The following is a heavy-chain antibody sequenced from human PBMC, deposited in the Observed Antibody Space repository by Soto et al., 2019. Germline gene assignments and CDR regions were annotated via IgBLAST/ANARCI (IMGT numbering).Heavy chain of an antibody. CDR3: ARLYCTTSTCDSWFDP. CDR2: IDPRDSYV. Sequence: GESLKISCTGLGYTFNTFWISWVRQMPGKGLEWMGRIDPRDSYVNYSPSFQGHVTISADKSINTAYLQWGSLKASDTAMYYCARLYCTTSTCDSWFDPWGQGTLVTV. D-gene: IGHD2-2*01. CDR1: GYTFNTFW. V-gene: IGHV5-10-1*01. J-gene: IGHJ5*02.